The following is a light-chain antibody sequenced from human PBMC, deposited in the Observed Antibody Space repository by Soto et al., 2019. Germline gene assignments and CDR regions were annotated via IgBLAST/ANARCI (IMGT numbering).Light chain of an antibody. J-gene: IGKJ5*01. Sequence: DRVTITCRASQGISSYLAWYQQKPGRAPKLLIYTASTLQSGVPSRFSGSGSGTDFTLTISRLQPEDFATYYCQQLNSYPITFGQGTRLE. CDR2: TAS. V-gene: IGKV1-9*01. CDR3: QQLNSYPIT. CDR1: QGISSY.